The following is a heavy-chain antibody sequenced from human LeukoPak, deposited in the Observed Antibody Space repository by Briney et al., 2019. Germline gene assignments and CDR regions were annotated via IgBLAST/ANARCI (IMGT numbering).Heavy chain of an antibody. CDR2: INHNEST. CDR1: GGSFSSYY. D-gene: IGHD1-1*01. J-gene: IGHJ4*02. Sequence: KPSETLSLTCAVYGGSFSSYYWSWIRQALGKWLEWVGEINHNESTNYNPSLKSRLTISVDTSKNQFSLKLGSLTAADTAVYYCARGRTTSLSYFGYWGQGTLVTVSS. CDR3: ARGRTTSLSYFGY. V-gene: IGHV4-34*01.